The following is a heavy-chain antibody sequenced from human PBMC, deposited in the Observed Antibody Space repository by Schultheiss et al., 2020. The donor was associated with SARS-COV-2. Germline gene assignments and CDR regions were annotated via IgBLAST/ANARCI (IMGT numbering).Heavy chain of an antibody. J-gene: IGHJ4*02. V-gene: IGHV4-39*07. CDR2: IYYSGST. CDR1: GGSISSSSYY. CDR3: AREDYSNSY. D-gene: IGHD4-11*01. Sequence: SQTLSLTCTVSGGSISSSSYYWGWIRQPPGKGLEWIGYIYYSGSTNYNPSLKSRVTISVDTSKNQLSLKLSSVTAADTAVYYCAREDYSNSYWGQGTLVTVSS.